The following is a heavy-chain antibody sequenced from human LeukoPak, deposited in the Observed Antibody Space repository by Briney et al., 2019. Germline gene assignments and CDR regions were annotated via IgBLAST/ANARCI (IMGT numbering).Heavy chain of an antibody. D-gene: IGHD4-23*01. CDR3: GGHRTPNVGRYYYGMDG. CDR2: IYYSGST. J-gene: IGHJ6*02. Sequence: SETLSLTCTVSGGSISSYYWSWIRQPPGKGLEWIGYIYYSGSTNYNPSLKSRVTISVDTSKNQFSLQLSSVTAADTAVYYCGGHRTPNVGRYYYGMDGWGQGTTVTVSS. CDR1: GGSISSYY. V-gene: IGHV4-59*08.